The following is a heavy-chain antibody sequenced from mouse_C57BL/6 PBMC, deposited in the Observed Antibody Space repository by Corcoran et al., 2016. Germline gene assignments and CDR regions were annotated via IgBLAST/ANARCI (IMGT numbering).Heavy chain of an antibody. V-gene: IGHV1-26*01. CDR3: ARTYTMDFDY. CDR1: GYTFTDYY. CDR2: INPNNGGT. J-gene: IGHJ2*01. D-gene: IGHD1-1*02. Sequence: EVQLQQSGPELVKPGASVKISCKASGYTFTDYYMNWVKQSHGKSLEWIGDINPNNGGTSYNQKFKGKATLTVDKSSSTAYMELRSLTSEDSAVYYVARTYTMDFDYWGQGTTLTVSS.